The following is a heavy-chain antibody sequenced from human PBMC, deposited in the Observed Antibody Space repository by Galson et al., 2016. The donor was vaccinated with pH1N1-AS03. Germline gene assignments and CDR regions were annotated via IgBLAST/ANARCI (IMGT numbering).Heavy chain of an antibody. V-gene: IGHV1-18*01. CDR3: ARDAAYYYGMDV. Sequence: SCKASGYTFTNYGVSWVRQAPGQGLEWMGGISSFKGYTTYAQKLQDRVTMTRDTSTSTAYMELRSLRSDDTAVYFCARDAAYYYGMDVWGQGTTVIVS. CDR2: ISSFKGYT. D-gene: IGHD6-25*01. CDR1: GYTFTNYG. J-gene: IGHJ6*02.